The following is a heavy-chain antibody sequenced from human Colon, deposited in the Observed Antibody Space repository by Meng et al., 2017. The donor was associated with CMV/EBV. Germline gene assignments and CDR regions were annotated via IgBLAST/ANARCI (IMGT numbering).Heavy chain of an antibody. CDR2: VYYSGSA. V-gene: IGHV4-59*01. J-gene: IGHJ4*02. CDR3: ARGLGHASNNSHDY. Sequence: SETLSLTCSVSGDSMGNYYWTWIRQPPGKGLEWMGHVYYSGSATYSPSLRSRVSILLDMSKNQFSLKLRSVSAADTAMYFCARGLGHASNNSHDYWGQGTLVTVSS. CDR1: GDSMGNYY. D-gene: IGHD1-1*01.